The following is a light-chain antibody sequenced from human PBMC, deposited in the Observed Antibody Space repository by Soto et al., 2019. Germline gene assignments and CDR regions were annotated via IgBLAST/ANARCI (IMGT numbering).Light chain of an antibody. CDR3: CSYAGIPRYV. CDR2: DVS. CDR1: SSDVGGYNY. Sequence: QSALTQPRSVSGSPGQSVTISCTGTSSDVGGYNYVSWYQQHPGKAPKVMIYDVSERPSGVPDRFSGSKSGNTASLTISGLQADDEADYYCCSYAGIPRYVLGTGTKLTVL. V-gene: IGLV2-11*01. J-gene: IGLJ1*01.